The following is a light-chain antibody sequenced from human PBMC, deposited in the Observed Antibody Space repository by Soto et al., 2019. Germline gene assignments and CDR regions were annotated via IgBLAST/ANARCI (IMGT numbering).Light chain of an antibody. CDR3: QQFHSNMFT. CDR2: WAS. Sequence: DIVLTQSPDSLAVSLGERATINCKSSQSVLDISNNKECLAWFQQKPGQPPKLLIYWASTRESGVPDRFTGSGSGTDFTLTISSLQAEDVAIYYCQQFHSNMFTFGPGTKVDIK. V-gene: IGKV4-1*01. J-gene: IGKJ3*01. CDR1: QSVLDISNNKEC.